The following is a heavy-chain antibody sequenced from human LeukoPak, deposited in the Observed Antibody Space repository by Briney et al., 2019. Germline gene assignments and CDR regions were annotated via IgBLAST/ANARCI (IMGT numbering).Heavy chain of an antibody. V-gene: IGHV4-39*01. Sequence: SATLSLTCTVSGGSISGSSYYWGWLRQPPGKGLEWIANAYYTGTTYYNPSLKSRVTVSVDTSKNQFSLKLSSVTAADTAVYYCARQDTITTPGVDYWGQGTPVTVSS. D-gene: IGHD3-3*01. J-gene: IGHJ4*02. CDR3: ARQDTITTPGVDY. CDR2: AYYTGTT. CDR1: GGSISGSSYY.